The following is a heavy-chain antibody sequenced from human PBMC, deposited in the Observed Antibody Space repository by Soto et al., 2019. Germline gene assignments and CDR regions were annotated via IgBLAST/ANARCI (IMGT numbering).Heavy chain of an antibody. J-gene: IGHJ4*02. V-gene: IGHV3-23*01. D-gene: IGHD3-3*01. CDR2: MSGSGGST. CDR3: TKETTPWSGYTDY. Sequence: GGSLSLSCAASGFTFGIYAMSWVRHAPGKGLEWVSAMSGSGGSTYYADSVKGRFTISRDNSKNTLYLQMNSLRAEDTAVYYCTKETTPWSGYTDYWGQGTLVTVSS. CDR1: GFTFGIYA.